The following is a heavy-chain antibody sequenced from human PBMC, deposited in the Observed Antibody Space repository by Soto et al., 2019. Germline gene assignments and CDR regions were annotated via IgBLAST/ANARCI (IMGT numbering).Heavy chain of an antibody. Sequence: EVQLVESGGGLVQPGGSLRLSCAASGFTFSTYWMSWVRQAPGKGLEWVANIKQDGSEKYNVDSVKGRFTISRDNAKNSLYLQMNSLRAEDTAVYYCARWYCTGGNCYSDYYYYYGMDVWGPGTTVTVSS. D-gene: IGHD2-15*01. CDR3: ARWYCTGGNCYSDYYYYYGMDV. J-gene: IGHJ6*02. V-gene: IGHV3-7*05. CDR1: GFTFSTYW. CDR2: IKQDGSEK.